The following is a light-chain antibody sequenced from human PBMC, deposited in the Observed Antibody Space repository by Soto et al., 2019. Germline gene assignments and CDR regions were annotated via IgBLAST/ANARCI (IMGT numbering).Light chain of an antibody. Sequence: QSVLTQSPSVSGAPGQRVTISCTGSSSNIGAGYDVQWYQQLPGTAPKLLIYANTNRPSGVPDRFSGSKSGTSASLAITGLQAEDEADYYCQSCDNSLSGSRVFGGGTQLTVL. CDR2: ANT. J-gene: IGLJ2*01. CDR3: QSCDNSLSGSRV. V-gene: IGLV1-40*01. CDR1: SSNIGAGYD.